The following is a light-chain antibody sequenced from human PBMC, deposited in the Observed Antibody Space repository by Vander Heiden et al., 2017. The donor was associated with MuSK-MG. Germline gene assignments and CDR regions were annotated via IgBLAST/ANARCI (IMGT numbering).Light chain of an antibody. Sequence: EIVMTQSPATLSVSPGERATLSCRASQSVSSNLAWYQQKLGQAPRLLIFGAFTRSSGIPATFTGSGSATEFTLTISRLESEDFAVYYSQQDHTWPWTFEQATKVDSK. J-gene: IGKJ1*01. CDR2: GAF. V-gene: IGKV3-15*01. CDR3: QQDHTWPWT. CDR1: QSVSSN.